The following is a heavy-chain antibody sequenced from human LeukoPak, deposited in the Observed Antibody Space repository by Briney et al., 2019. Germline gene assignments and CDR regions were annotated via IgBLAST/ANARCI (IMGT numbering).Heavy chain of an antibody. J-gene: IGHJ4*02. Sequence: PSETLSLTCTVSGGSISSGGYYWSWIRQHPGKGLEWIGYIYYSGSTYYNPSLKSRVTISVDTSKNQFSLKLSSVTAADTAVYYCARGDTAMAYYWGQGTLVTVSS. V-gene: IGHV4-31*03. CDR1: GGSISSGGYY. D-gene: IGHD5-18*01. CDR2: IYYSGST. CDR3: ARGDTAMAYY.